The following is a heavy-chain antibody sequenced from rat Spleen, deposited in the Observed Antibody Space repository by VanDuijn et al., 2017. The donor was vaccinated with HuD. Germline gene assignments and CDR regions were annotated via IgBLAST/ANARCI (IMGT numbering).Heavy chain of an antibody. CDR1: GFTFRNYD. J-gene: IGHJ2*01. D-gene: IGHD1-9*01. CDR2: ISYGDSSGHSST. V-gene: IGHV5-29*01. Sequence: EVQLVESGGDLVQPGRSLKLSCAASGFTFRNYDMAWVRQAPTKGLEWVATISYGDSSGHSSTYYRDSVKGRFTISRDNAKSTLSLQMDSLRSEDTATYYCARRHYGYTDYFDFWGQGVMVTVSP. CDR3: ARRHYGYTDYFDF.